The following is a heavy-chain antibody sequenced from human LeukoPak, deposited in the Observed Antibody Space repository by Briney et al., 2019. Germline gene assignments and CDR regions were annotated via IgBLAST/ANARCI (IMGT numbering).Heavy chain of an antibody. V-gene: IGHV4-61*05. CDR2: IYYGGST. CDR1: GGSISSSSYY. J-gene: IGHJ4*02. Sequence: SETLSLTCTVSGGSISSSSYYWGWIRQPPGKGLEWIGYIYYGGSTNYNPSLKSRVTISVDTSKNQFSLKLSSVTAADSAFYYCARSGGMFYFDFWGQGTLVTVSS. CDR3: ARSGGMFYFDF. D-gene: IGHD4-23*01.